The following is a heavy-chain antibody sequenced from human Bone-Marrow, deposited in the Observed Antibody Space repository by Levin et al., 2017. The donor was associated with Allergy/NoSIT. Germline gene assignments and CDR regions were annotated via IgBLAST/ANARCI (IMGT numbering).Heavy chain of an antibody. V-gene: IGHV3-23*01. CDR1: GFTFSIYA. D-gene: IGHD7-27*01. Sequence: GGSLRLSCAASGFTFSIYAMSWVRQTPGKGLEWVSIINDSGGSTHYADSVKGRFTMSRDNSKNTLYLQMNSLKDEDTAVYYCAKVNWGSRHFDYWGQGTLVTVSS. CDR3: AKVNWGSRHFDY. CDR2: INDSGGST. J-gene: IGHJ4*02.